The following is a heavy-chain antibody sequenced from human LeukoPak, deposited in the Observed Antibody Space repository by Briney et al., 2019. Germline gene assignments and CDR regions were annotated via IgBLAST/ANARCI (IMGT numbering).Heavy chain of an antibody. D-gene: IGHD6-19*01. J-gene: IGHJ4*02. V-gene: IGHV3-30*03. CDR2: ISYDGSNK. CDR3: ARDAVTGYSSGWYKPFPFDY. CDR1: GFTFSSYG. Sequence: HPGGSLRLSCAASGFTFSSYGMHWVRQAPGKGLEWVAVISYDGSNKYYADSVKGRFIISRDNSKNTLYLQMNSLRAEDTAVYYCARDAVTGYSSGWYKPFPFDYWGQGSLVTVSS.